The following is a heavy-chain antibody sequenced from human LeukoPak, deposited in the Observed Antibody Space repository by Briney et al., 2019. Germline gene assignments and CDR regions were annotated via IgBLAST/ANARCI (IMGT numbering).Heavy chain of an antibody. CDR3: ARDGIDAEYFQR. J-gene: IGHJ1*01. V-gene: IGHV4-59*01. CDR2: IYYSGST. D-gene: IGHD1-26*01. Sequence: PSETLSLTCTVSGGSISSYYWSWIRQPPGKGLEWIGYIYYSGSTNYNPSLKSRVTISVDTSKNQFSLKLSSVTAADTAVYYCARDGIDAEYFQRWGQGTLVTVSS. CDR1: GGSISSYY.